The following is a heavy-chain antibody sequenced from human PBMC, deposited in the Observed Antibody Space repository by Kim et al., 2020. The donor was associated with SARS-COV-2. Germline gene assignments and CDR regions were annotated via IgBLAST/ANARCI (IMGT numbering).Heavy chain of an antibody. CDR3: ARARGGSHYYGMDV. CDR1: GFTFSSYA. J-gene: IGHJ6*02. V-gene: IGHV3-30-3*01. CDR2: ITCSGGNK. Sequence: GGSLRLSCAASGFTFSSYAMHWVRQAPGKGLEWVAVITCSGGNKYYADSVKGRFTISRDISKNTLYLQMNSLRAEDTAVYYCARARGGSHYYGMDVWGQGTTVTVSS. D-gene: IGHD2-15*01.